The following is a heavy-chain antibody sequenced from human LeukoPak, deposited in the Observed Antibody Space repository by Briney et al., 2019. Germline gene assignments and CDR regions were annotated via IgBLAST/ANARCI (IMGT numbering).Heavy chain of an antibody. V-gene: IGHV3-9*01. J-gene: IGHJ4*02. CDR1: GFTFDDYA. Sequence: GTSLRLSCAASGFTFDDYAMPWVRQAPGKGLEWFSGISWNSGTIGYADSVKGRFTISRDNAKNSLYLQMNSLRAEDTALYYCAKGTSSSWYYFDYWGQGTLVTVSS. CDR2: ISWNSGTI. D-gene: IGHD6-13*01. CDR3: AKGTSSSWYYFDY.